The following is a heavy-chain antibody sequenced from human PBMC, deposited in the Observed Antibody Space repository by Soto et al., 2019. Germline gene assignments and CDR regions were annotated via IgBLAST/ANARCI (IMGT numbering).Heavy chain of an antibody. D-gene: IGHD1-26*01. CDR3: PRDPDLVGATTQRDGFDY. CDR1: GGSISSSNW. V-gene: IGHV4-4*02. J-gene: IGHJ4*02. Sequence: QVQLQESGPGLVKPSGTLSLTCAVSGGSISSSNWWSWVRQPPGKGLEWIGEIYHSGSTNYNPSLKRRVTISVDKSKNQFSLKLSSVTAADTAVYYCPRDPDLVGATTQRDGFDYWGQGTLVTVSS. CDR2: IYHSGST.